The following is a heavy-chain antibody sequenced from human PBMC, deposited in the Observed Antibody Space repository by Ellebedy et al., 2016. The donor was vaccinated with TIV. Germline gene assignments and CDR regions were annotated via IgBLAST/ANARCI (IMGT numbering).Heavy chain of an antibody. J-gene: IGHJ4*02. CDR2: ISRSGGST. V-gene: IGHV3-23*01. D-gene: IGHD6-13*01. CDR1: GFTFSNYA. CDR3: ANVYSSTWADS. Sequence: PGGSLRLSCAASGFTFSNYAMSWVRQAPGKGLEWVSAISRSGGSTYYEGSVKGRFTISRDNSKDTLYLQMNSLRAEATAVYYCANVYSSTWADSWGQGTLVTVSS.